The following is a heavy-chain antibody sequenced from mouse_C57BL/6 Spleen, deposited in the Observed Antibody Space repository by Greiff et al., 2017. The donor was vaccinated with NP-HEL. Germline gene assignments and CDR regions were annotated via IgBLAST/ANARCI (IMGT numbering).Heavy chain of an antibody. D-gene: IGHD2-4*01. V-gene: IGHV1-22*01. CDR1: GYTFTDYN. J-gene: IGHJ3*01. Sequence: EVQLQQSGPELVKPGASVKMSCKASGYTFTDYNMHWVKQSHGKSLEWIGYINPNNGGTSYNQKFKGKATLTVNKSSSTAYMELRSLTSEDSAVYYCARSGIYYDYLFAYWGQGTLVTVSA. CDR2: INPNNGGT. CDR3: ARSGIYYDYLFAY.